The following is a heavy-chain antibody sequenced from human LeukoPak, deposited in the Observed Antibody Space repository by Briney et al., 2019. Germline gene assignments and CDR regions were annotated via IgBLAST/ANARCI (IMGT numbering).Heavy chain of an antibody. CDR1: GDSISSSSYY. V-gene: IGHV4-39*01. Sequence: PSETLSLTCPVSGDSISSSSYYWGWIRQPPGKGLEWIGTVYYSGNTYYNPSLQSRVTISVDTSKNQFSLRLSSVTAADTAVYYCARRDYGRGDAFGIWGQGTMVTVSS. J-gene: IGHJ3*02. D-gene: IGHD4-17*01. CDR3: ARRDYGRGDAFGI. CDR2: VYYSGNT.